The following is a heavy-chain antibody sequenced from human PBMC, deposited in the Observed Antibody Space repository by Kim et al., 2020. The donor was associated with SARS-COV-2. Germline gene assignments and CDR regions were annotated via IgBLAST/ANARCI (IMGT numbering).Heavy chain of an antibody. CDR1: GFTFSNAW. D-gene: IGHD3-22*01. CDR2: IKSKTNGGTT. Sequence: GGSLRLSCAASGFTFSNAWMNWVRQAPGKGLEWVGRIKSKTNGGTTDYAAPVKGRFTTSRDDSKNTLYLQMNSLKTEDTAVYYCSTMGLDGSGYYSPDYWGQGTLVTVSS. CDR3: STMGLDGSGYYSPDY. V-gene: IGHV3-15*01. J-gene: IGHJ4*02.